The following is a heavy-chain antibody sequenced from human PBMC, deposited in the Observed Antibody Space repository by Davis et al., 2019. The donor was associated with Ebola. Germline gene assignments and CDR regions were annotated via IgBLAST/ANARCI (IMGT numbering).Heavy chain of an antibody. CDR2: IRSKANSYAT. J-gene: IGHJ4*02. D-gene: IGHD6-19*01. CDR1: GFTFSGSA. Sequence: GESLKISCAASGFTFSGSAMHWVRHASGKGLEWVGRIRSKANSYATAYAASVKGRFTISRDDSKNTAYLQMNSLKTEDTAVYYCTSRGIAVAGTDYWGQGTLVTVSS. V-gene: IGHV3-73*01. CDR3: TSRGIAVAGTDY.